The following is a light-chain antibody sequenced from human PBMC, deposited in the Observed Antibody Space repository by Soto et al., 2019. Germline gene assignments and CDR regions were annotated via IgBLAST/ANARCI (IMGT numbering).Light chain of an antibody. CDR3: LQDHEHLT. CDR1: QGISSY. V-gene: IGKV1-8*01. Sequence: AIRMTQSPSSFSASTGDRVTITFRASQGISSYLAWYQQKPGKAPNLLIYAASTLQSGVPSRFSGSGSGTDFTLTISSLQPEDSASYYCLQDHEHLTFGGGTMVDI. J-gene: IGKJ4*01. CDR2: AAS.